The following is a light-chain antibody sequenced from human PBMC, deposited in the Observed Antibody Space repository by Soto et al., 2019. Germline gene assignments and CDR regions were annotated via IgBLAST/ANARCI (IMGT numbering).Light chain of an antibody. CDR2: EVS. V-gene: IGLV2-14*01. CDR1: SSDVGGFNY. Sequence: QSALTQPASVSGSPGQSITISCTGTSSDVGGFNYVSWYQHHPGKAPKLMIYEVSNRPSGVSNRFSGSKSGNTASLTISVLQAEDEADYYCSSYTSSSTYVFGTGTKLTVL. CDR3: SSYTSSSTYV. J-gene: IGLJ1*01.